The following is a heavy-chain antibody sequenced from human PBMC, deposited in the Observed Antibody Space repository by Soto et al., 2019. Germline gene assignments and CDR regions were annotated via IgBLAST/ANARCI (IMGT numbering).Heavy chain of an antibody. CDR2: VRHSGD. CDR3: ARGGPGDAFDV. V-gene: IGHV4-59*01. Sequence: QALLQESGPALVKPSEILTLTCTVSGASIGSYYWTWIRQSPGKRLEWVGYVRHSGDGYHPSLKSRVTISSDTSKNQVSLKMTNVTAADTAFYYCARGGPGDAFDVWGQGTFVVVS. J-gene: IGHJ3*01. CDR1: GASIGSYY.